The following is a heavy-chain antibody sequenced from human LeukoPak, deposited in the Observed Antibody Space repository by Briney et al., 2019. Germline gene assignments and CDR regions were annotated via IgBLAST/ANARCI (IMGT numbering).Heavy chain of an antibody. CDR1: GGSISSANYY. CDR3: ARGGEGYNYVY. J-gene: IGHJ4*02. V-gene: IGHV4-30-4*01. CDR2: ISYSGST. D-gene: IGHD5-24*01. Sequence: SETLSLTCTVSGGSISSANYYWNWIRQPPGKGLEWIGYISYSGSTHYNPSLKSRATISADTSKNQFSLKLTSMTAADTAVYRCARGGEGYNYVYWGQGTLVTVSS.